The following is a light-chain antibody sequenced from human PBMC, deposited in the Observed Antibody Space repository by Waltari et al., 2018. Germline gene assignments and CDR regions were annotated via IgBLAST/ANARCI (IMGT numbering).Light chain of an antibody. Sequence: QSVLSQPPSASASPGQGVTISCSGSTSNIGFTSVFWYHHVAGTAPKLVIFRDSQRPSGVPGRFSGSKSGTSASLAISGLRSEDEADYYCASWDQSLRGVVFGGGTKLTVL. CDR2: RDS. CDR1: TSNIGFTS. CDR3: ASWDQSLRGVV. V-gene: IGLV1-47*01. J-gene: IGLJ2*01.